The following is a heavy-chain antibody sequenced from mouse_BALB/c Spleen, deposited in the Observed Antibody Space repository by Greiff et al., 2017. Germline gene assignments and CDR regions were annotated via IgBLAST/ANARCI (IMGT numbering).Heavy chain of an antibody. J-gene: IGHJ1*01. CDR3: ARRGIYDGYYGYFDV. V-gene: IGHV1-7*01. CDR1: GYTFTSYW. Sequence: VQLQESGAELAKPGASVKMSCKASGYTFTSYWMHWVKQRPGQGLEWIGYINPSTGYTEYNQKFKDKATLTADKSSSTAYMQLSSLTSEDSAVYYCARRGIYDGYYGYFDVWGAGTTVTVSS. CDR2: INPSTGYT. D-gene: IGHD2-3*01.